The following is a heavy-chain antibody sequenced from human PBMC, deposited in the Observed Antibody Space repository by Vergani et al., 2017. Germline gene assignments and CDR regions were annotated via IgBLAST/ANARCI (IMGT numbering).Heavy chain of an antibody. Sequence: QVQLQESGPGLVKPSETLSLTCTVSGGPISSYYWSWIRQPPGKGLEWIGYIYYSGSTNYNPSLKSRVTIAVDTSKNQFSLKLSSVTAADTAVYYCARQIVVVDAFDIWGQGTMVTVSS. J-gene: IGHJ3*02. CDR3: ARQIVVVDAFDI. V-gene: IGHV4-59*01. D-gene: IGHD2-15*01. CDR1: GGPISSYY. CDR2: IYYSGST.